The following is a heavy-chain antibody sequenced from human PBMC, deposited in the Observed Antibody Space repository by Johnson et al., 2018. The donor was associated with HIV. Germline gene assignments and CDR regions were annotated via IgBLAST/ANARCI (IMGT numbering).Heavy chain of an antibody. V-gene: IGHV3-66*01. CDR3: AASVYYYDSGGYFAFDI. CDR1: GFTVSSNY. CDR2: IYSGGST. Sequence: VQLVESGGGLVQPGGSLRLSCVASGFTVSSNYMSWVRQAPGKGLEWVSVIYSGGSTYYADSVTGRVTISIDNSKNTLYLQMNSLRAEDTAVYYCAASVYYYDSGGYFAFDIWGQGTMVTVSS. D-gene: IGHD3-22*01. J-gene: IGHJ3*02.